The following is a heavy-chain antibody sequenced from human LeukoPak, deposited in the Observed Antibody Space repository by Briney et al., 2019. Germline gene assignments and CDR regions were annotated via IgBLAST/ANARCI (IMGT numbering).Heavy chain of an antibody. CDR2: IYYSGST. D-gene: IGHD6-19*01. CDR3: AKVVVAGYYFDY. CDR1: GGSISSYY. V-gene: IGHV4-59*01. Sequence: SSETLSLTCTVSGGSISSYYWSWIRQPPGKGLEWIGYIYYSGSTNYNPSLKSRVTISVDTSKNQFSLKLSSVTAADTAVYYCAKVVVAGYYFDYWGQGTLVTVSS. J-gene: IGHJ4*02.